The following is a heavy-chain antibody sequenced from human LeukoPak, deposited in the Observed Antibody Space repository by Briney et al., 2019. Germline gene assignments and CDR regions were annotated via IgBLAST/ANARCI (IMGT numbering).Heavy chain of an antibody. CDR2: ISFDGSNK. Sequence: GGSLRLSCAASGFIFNSYAMHWVRQAPGKGLEWVAVISFDGSNKYYADSVKGRFTISRDNSKSTQYLQMYSLRAEDTAMYYCARVAPDDYGWDYWGQGTLVTVSS. CDR1: GFIFNSYA. D-gene: IGHD4-17*01. V-gene: IGHV3-30-3*01. J-gene: IGHJ4*02. CDR3: ARVAPDDYGWDY.